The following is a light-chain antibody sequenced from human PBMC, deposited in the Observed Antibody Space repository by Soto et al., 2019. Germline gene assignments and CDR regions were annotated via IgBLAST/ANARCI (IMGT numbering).Light chain of an antibody. V-gene: IGLV2-11*01. Sequence: QSALTQPRSVSGSPGQSVTISCTGTSSDVGGYNYVSWYHQHPGKAPKLMIYDVSKRPSGVPDRFSGSKSGNTASLTISGLQSEDEADYYCSSYAGRHTWVFGTRTKLTLL. CDR1: SSDVGGYNY. CDR3: SSYAGRHTWV. CDR2: DVS. J-gene: IGLJ1*01.